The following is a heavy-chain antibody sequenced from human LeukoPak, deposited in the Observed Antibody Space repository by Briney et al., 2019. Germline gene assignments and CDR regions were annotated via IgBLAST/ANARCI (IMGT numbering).Heavy chain of an antibody. CDR2: IYYSGST. CDR1: GGSISTYY. V-gene: IGHV4-59*08. CDR3: AVNLTRHTFDI. D-gene: IGHD1-1*01. J-gene: IGHJ3*02. Sequence: PSETLSLTCTLSGGSISTYYWSWIRQSPGKGLEWIGSIYYSGSTNYNPSLKSRVTISVDTSKNQFSLELSSVTAADTAVYYCAVNLTRHTFDIWGQGTMVTVSS.